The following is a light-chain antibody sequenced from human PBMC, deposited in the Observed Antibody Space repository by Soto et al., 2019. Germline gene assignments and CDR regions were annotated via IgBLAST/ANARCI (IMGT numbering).Light chain of an antibody. CDR2: ANN. CDR1: SSNIGAGYD. CDR3: QSYATNLRGV. J-gene: IGLJ1*01. V-gene: IGLV1-40*01. Sequence: QSVLTQPPSVSGAPGQRVTISCTGSSSNIGAGYDVHWYQQFPGTAPKLLIYANNNRPSGVPDRFSASKSGTSASLAITGLQADDEAEYYCQSYATNLRGVFGTGTKLTVL.